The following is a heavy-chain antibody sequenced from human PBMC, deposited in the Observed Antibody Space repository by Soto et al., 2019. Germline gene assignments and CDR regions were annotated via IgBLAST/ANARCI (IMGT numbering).Heavy chain of an antibody. Sequence: ASVKVSCKASGYNFTNYAPHWVRQAPGQSLEWLGWLHTGTGSTKYSQKFQGRLTITRDTSASAAYMELTSLRSEDTAVYYCARESRDFVLWFDTWGQGTLVTVSS. CDR2: LHTGTGST. V-gene: IGHV1-3*04. J-gene: IGHJ5*02. D-gene: IGHD6-6*01. CDR1: GYNFTNYA. CDR3: ARESRDFVLWFDT.